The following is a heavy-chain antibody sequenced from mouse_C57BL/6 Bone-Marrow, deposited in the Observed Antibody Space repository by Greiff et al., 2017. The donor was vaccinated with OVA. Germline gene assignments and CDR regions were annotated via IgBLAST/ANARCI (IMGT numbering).Heavy chain of an antibody. CDR3: ARSSSPYYDAMDY. Sequence: EVQLQQSGAELVKPGASVKLSCTASGFNIKDYYMHWVKQRTEQGLEWIGRIDPEDGETKYAPNFQGQATITADTSSNTAYLQLSSLTSEDTAVYYCARSSSPYYDAMDYGGQGTSVTVSA. CDR1: GFNIKDYY. D-gene: IGHD1-1*01. J-gene: IGHJ4*01. CDR2: IDPEDGET. V-gene: IGHV14-2*01.